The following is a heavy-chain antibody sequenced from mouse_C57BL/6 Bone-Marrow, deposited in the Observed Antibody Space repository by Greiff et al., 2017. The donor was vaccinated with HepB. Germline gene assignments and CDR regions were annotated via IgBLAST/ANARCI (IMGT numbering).Heavy chain of an antibody. D-gene: IGHD1-2*01. V-gene: IGHV5-12*01. J-gene: IGHJ3*01. CDR3: ARNYGQAWFAY. Sequence: EVQLVESGGGLVQPGGSLKLSCAASGFTFSDYYMYWVRQTPEKRLEWVAYISNGGGSTYYPDTVKGRFTISRDNAKNTLYLQMSRLKSEHTAMYYCARNYGQAWFAYWGQGTLVTVSA. CDR2: ISNGGGST. CDR1: GFTFSDYY.